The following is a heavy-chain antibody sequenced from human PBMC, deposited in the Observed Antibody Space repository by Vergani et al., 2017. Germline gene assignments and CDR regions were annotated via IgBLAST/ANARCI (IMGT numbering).Heavy chain of an antibody. CDR1: GFTFSSYA. J-gene: IGHJ4*02. Sequence: EVQLLESGGGLVQPGGSLRLSCAASGFTFSSYAMSWVRQAPGKGREWVSAISGSGGSTHYADSVKGRFTISRDNSKNTLYLQMNSLRAEDTAVYYCAIKLGYDFWSGYYTPFDYWGQGTLVTVSS. CDR3: AIKLGYDFWSGYYTPFDY. D-gene: IGHD3-3*01. V-gene: IGHV3-23*01. CDR2: ISGSGGST.